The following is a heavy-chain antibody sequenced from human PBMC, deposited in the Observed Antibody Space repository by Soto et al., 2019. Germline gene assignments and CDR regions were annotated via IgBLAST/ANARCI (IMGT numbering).Heavy chain of an antibody. Sequence: QVQLVESGGGLVKPGGALRLSCAASGFTFSDYYMSWIRQAPGKGLEWVSYIGSSSSYTNYADYVKGRFTISRDSAKNSLYLQMNSLRAEDTAVYYCARDADILTGSDAFDIWGQGTMVTVSS. V-gene: IGHV3-11*05. D-gene: IGHD3-9*01. CDR2: IGSSSSYT. CDR1: GFTFSDYY. CDR3: ARDADILTGSDAFDI. J-gene: IGHJ3*02.